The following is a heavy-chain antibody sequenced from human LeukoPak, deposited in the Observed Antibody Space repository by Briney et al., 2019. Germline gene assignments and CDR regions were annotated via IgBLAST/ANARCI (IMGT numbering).Heavy chain of an antibody. J-gene: IGHJ6*02. CDR1: GGSISSYY. V-gene: IGHV4-59*08. D-gene: IGHD3-22*01. CDR3: ASATNNYYDSSGYYLYYGMDV. CDR2: IYYSGST. Sequence: SETLSLTCTVSGGSISSYYWSWIRQPPGKGLEWIGYIYYSGSTNYNPSLKSRVTISVDTSKNQFSLKLSSVTAAGTAVYYCASATNNYYDSSGYYLYYGMDVWGQGTTVTVSS.